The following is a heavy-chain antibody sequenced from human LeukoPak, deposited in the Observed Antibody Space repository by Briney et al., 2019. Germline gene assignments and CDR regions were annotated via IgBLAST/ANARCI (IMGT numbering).Heavy chain of an antibody. CDR2: ISGSGGST. CDR1: GFTFSSYA. V-gene: IGHV3-23*01. D-gene: IGHD2-2*02. CDR3: AKDFSTYRSSTSCYSSPRDYYFDY. J-gene: IGHJ4*02. Sequence: GGSLRLSCAASGFTFSSYAMSWVRQAPGKGLEWASAISGSGGSTYYADSVKGRFTISRDNSKNTLYLQMNSLRAEDTAVYYCAKDFSTYRSSTSCYSSPRDYYFDYWGQGTLVTVSS.